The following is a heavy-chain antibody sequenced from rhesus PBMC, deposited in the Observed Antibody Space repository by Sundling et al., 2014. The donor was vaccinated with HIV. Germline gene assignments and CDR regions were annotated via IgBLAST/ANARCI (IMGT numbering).Heavy chain of an antibody. J-gene: IGHJ1*01. D-gene: IGHD5-12*01. V-gene: IGHV3-54*02. Sequence: EVQLVESGGGLVQPGGSLRLSCGASGFTFSSYDMNWVRQAPGKGLEWVAVISYDGSKKYSADSVKDRFTISRDNSKNTLYLQMNNLELEDTAVFYCASPVDTVAVTHQYFDFWGQGALVTVSS. CDR3: ASPVDTVAVTHQYFDF. CDR2: ISYDGSKK. CDR1: GFTFSSYD.